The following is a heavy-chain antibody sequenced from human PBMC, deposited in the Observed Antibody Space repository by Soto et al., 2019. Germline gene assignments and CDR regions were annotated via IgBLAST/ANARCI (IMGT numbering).Heavy chain of an antibody. D-gene: IGHD6-19*01. J-gene: IGHJ2*01. Sequence: EVQLLESGGGLVQPGGSLRLSCAASGFTFSSYAMSWVRQAPGKGLEWVSVISGSGGSTYYADSVKGRFTISIDNSKNPLYLQMNSLRAEDTAVYYCAKRSSGWYFDLWGRGTLVTVSS. CDR3: AKRSSGWYFDL. CDR2: ISGSGGST. V-gene: IGHV3-23*01. CDR1: GFTFSSYA.